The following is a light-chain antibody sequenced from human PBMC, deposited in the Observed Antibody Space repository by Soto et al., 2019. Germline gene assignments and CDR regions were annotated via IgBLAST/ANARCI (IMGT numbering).Light chain of an antibody. CDR3: QQSYTTPLT. CDR2: AAS. CDR1: QSVVTS. V-gene: IGKV1-39*01. Sequence: DIQMTQSPSSLSASVGDRVTITCRARQSVVTSLHWYQQKPGEAPKLLIYAASSLRTGVPSRFSGSGAGTDFTLTISSLQPEDFATYYCQQSYTTPLTFGGGTKVEIK. J-gene: IGKJ4*01.